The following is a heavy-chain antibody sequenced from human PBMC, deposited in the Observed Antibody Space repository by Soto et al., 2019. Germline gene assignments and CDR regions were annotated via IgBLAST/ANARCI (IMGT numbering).Heavy chain of an antibody. CDR1: GFTFRTYD. CDR3: AKVSISKSSAVTFDS. CDR2: VSYDATYE. J-gene: IGHJ4*02. V-gene: IGHV3-30*18. D-gene: IGHD2-15*01. Sequence: QVQLVESGGAMVQPGRSLRHSCAVSGFTFRTYDMHWVRQAPGKGLEWVAVVSYDATYENYADSVKGRFTVSRDNSKNTLYMQMNSLRAEDTAVYYCAKVSISKSSAVTFDSWGRGTLVTVSS.